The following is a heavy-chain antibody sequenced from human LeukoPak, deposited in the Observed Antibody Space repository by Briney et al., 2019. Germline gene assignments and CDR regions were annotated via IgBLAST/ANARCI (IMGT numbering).Heavy chain of an antibody. CDR2: ISYDGSNK. Sequence: GGSLRLSCAASGFTFSSYWMHWVRQAPGKGLEWVAVISYDGSNKYYADSVKGRFTISRGNSKNTLYLQMNSLRAEDTAVYYCAKDSRVAHFDYWGQGTLVTVSS. V-gene: IGHV3-30*18. CDR1: GFTFSSYW. D-gene: IGHD5-12*01. CDR3: AKDSRVAHFDY. J-gene: IGHJ4*02.